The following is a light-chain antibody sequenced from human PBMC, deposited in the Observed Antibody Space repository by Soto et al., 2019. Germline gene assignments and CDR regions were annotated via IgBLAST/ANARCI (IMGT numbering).Light chain of an antibody. J-gene: IGKJ1*01. CDR3: QQYGSSPRT. CDR2: GAS. Sequence: ELVLTQSPGTLSLSPGERATLSCSASRSVSSSYLAWYQQKPGQAPRLLIYGASSRATGIPDRFSGSGSGTDFTLTISRLEPEDFAVYYCQQYGSSPRTFGQGTKVDI. CDR1: RSVSSSY. V-gene: IGKV3-20*01.